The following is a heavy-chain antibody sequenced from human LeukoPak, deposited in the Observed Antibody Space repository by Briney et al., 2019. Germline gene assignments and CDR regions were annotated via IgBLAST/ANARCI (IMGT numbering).Heavy chain of an antibody. CDR1: GASISSRSYY. CDR3: ASRNTVTFDF. J-gene: IGHJ4*02. V-gene: IGHV4-39*07. Sequence: SETLSLTCNVSGASISSRSYYWGWIRQPPGKGLEWIGSIYSSGTTYYNPSLTGRVTISIDMSKNQFSLNLNSVTAADTAVYYCASRNTVTFDFWGQGILVTVSS. D-gene: IGHD4-17*01. CDR2: IYSSGTT.